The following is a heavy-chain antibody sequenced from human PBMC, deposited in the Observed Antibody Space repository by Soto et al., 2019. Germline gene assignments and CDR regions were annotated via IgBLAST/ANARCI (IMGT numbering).Heavy chain of an antibody. J-gene: IGHJ6*02. V-gene: IGHV1-8*01. CDR1: GSPFRGYD. CDR2: MNPNTGNT. CDR3: ARERAYGMDV. Sequence: QVQLFQSGAEWKRPGPSGKVPCKPSGSPFRGYDINWVRQATGQGLEWMGWMNPNTGNTVYAQKFQGRVTMTRNTSISTAYMELSSLRSEDTAVYYCARERAYGMDVWGQGTTVTVSS.